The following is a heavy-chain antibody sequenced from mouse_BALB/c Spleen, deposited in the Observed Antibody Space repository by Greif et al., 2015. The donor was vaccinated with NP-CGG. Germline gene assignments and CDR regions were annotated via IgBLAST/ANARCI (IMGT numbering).Heavy chain of an antibody. Sequence: EVKVVESGGGLVKPGGSLKLSCAASGFTFSSYAMSWVRQSPEKRLEWVAEISSGGSYTYYPDTVTGRFTISRDNAKNTLYLEMSSLRSEDTAMYYCARVTPYYFDYWGQGTTLTVSS. J-gene: IGHJ2*01. V-gene: IGHV5-9-4*01. CDR1: GFTFSSYA. CDR3: ARVTPYYFDY. CDR2: ISSGGSYT.